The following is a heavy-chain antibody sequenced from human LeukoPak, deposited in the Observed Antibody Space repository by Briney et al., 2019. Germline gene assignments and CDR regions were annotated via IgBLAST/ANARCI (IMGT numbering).Heavy chain of an antibody. Sequence: SETLSLTCSVSGGSIDSDYYYWAWIRQPPGKGLEWIGSIYYSGSTYYNPSLKSRVTMSVDRSESQFSLKLSSVTAADTVVYYCARHLKQLPHDYWGQGTLVTVSS. J-gene: IGHJ4*02. D-gene: IGHD6-13*01. V-gene: IGHV4-39*01. CDR1: GGSIDSDYYY. CDR2: IYYSGST. CDR3: ARHLKQLPHDY.